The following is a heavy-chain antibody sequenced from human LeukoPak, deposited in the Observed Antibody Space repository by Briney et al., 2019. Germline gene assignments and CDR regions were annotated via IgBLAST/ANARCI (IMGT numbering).Heavy chain of an antibody. CDR3: ARGRTTVTTLSYYYYGMDV. CDR2: IIPIFGTA. V-gene: IGHV1-69*01. D-gene: IGHD4-17*01. Sequence: SVKVSCKASGGTFSSYAISWVRQAPGQGLEWMGGIIPIFGTANYAQKFQGRVTITADESTSTAYMELSSLRSEDTAVYYCARGRTTVTTLSYYYYGMDVWGQGTTVTVSS. J-gene: IGHJ6*02. CDR1: GGTFSSYA.